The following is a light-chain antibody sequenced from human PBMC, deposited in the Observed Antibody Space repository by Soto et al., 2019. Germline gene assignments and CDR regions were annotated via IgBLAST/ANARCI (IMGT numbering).Light chain of an antibody. Sequence: QSALTQPRSVSGSPGQSVTISCTGTSSDVGGYNYVSWYQQHPGKAPKLMIYDVSKRPSGVPDRFSGSKSGNTASLTISWLQAEDEADYYCCSYAGSYTLSVVFGGGTKLTV. CDR1: SSDVGGYNY. V-gene: IGLV2-11*01. CDR2: DVS. J-gene: IGLJ2*01. CDR3: CSYAGSYTLSVV.